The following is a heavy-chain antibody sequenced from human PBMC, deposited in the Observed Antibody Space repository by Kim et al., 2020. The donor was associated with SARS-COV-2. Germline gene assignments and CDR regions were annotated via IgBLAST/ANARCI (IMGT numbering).Heavy chain of an antibody. CDR2: ISHSGHT. D-gene: IGHD1-26*01. CDR3: GGLDYVSGGYFWFDR. Sequence: SETLSLTCGVSGGSISSGTWWSWVRQPPRRGLECIGEISHSGHTNYNPSLSSRITISVDNTNNHFSLILYSATAAATAVYYCGGLDYVSGGYFWFDR. J-gene: IGHJ5*02. V-gene: IGHV4-4*02. CDR1: GGSISSGTW.